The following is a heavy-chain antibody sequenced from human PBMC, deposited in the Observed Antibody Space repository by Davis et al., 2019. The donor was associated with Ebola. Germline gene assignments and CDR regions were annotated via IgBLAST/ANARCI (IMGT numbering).Heavy chain of an antibody. Sequence: SETLSLTCAVYGGSFSSFSWSWIRQAPGKGLEWIGDINHSGSTNYTSSLKSRVTISVDTSKNQFSLKLASVTAADTAVYHCARRVGHYYDSGIDYWGRGTLVTVSS. D-gene: IGHD3-22*01. J-gene: IGHJ4*02. CDR2: INHSGST. CDR3: ARRVGHYYDSGIDY. CDR1: GGSFSSFS. V-gene: IGHV4-34*01.